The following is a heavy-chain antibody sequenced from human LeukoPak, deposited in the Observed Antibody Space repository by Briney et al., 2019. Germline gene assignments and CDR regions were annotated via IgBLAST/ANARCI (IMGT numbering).Heavy chain of an antibody. Sequence: AASVKVSCKASGYTFTSYGISWVRQAPGQGLEWMGWISAYNGNTNYVQKLQGRVTMTTDTSTSTAYMELRSLRSDDTAVYYCARHCYNARPECAFDIWGQGTMVTVSS. CDR2: ISAYNGNT. D-gene: IGHD5-24*01. J-gene: IGHJ3*02. V-gene: IGHV1-18*01. CDR3: ARHCYNARPECAFDI. CDR1: GYTFTSYG.